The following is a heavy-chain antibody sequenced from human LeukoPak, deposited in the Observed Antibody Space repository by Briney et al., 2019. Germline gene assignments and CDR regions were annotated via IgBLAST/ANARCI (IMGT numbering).Heavy chain of an antibody. D-gene: IGHD2-2*01. Sequence: PGGSLRLSCAASGFTFSSYAMSWVRQAPGKGLEWVANIKQDGSEKYYVDSVKGRFTISRDNAKNSLYLQMNSLRAEDTAVYYCARALIVVVPAAMWVYWGQGTLVTVSS. CDR3: ARALIVVVPAAMWVY. V-gene: IGHV3-7*01. CDR2: IKQDGSEK. J-gene: IGHJ4*02. CDR1: GFTFSSYA.